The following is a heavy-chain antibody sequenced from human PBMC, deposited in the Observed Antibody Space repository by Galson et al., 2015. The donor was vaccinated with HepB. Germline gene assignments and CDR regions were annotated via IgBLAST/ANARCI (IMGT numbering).Heavy chain of an antibody. V-gene: IGHV3-30*18. CDR2: ISYDGSVQ. Sequence: SLRLSCAASGFTLSGYGMQWARQAPGKGLEWVAVISYDGSVQYYADSVKGRFTISRDNSQNTLYLQMNSLKPEDTAVYYCAKESGIPRYGAYFDYWGQGTQVTVSS. D-gene: IGHD4/OR15-4a*01. CDR3: AKESGIPRYGAYFDY. J-gene: IGHJ4*02. CDR1: GFTLSGYG.